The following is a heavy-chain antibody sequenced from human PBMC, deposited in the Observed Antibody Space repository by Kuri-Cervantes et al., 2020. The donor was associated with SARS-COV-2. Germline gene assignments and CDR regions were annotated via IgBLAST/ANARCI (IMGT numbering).Heavy chain of an antibody. D-gene: IGHD1-26*01. CDR3: AREDRYGGNLNWFDP. V-gene: IGHV1-2*04. CDR1: GYTFTGYY. J-gene: IGHJ5*02. Sequence: ASVKVSCKASGYTFTGYYMHWVRQAPGQGLEWMGWINPNSGGTNYAQKFQGWVTMTRDTSISTVYMELSRLRSDDTAVYYCAREDRYGGNLNWFDPWGQGTLVTVSS. CDR2: INPNSGGT.